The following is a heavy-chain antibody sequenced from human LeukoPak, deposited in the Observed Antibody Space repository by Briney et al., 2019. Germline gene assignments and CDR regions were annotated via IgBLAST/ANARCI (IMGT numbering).Heavy chain of an antibody. V-gene: IGHV1-18*01. CDR1: GYTFTSYG. Sequence: ASVKVSCKASGYTFTSYGISWVRQAPGQGLEWMGWISAYNGNTNYAQKLQGRVTMTTDTSTSTAYMELRSLRSDDTAVYYCARDRVLLWFAELFDYWGQGTLVTVSS. CDR2: ISAYNGNT. D-gene: IGHD3-10*01. CDR3: ARDRVLLWFAELFDY. J-gene: IGHJ4*02.